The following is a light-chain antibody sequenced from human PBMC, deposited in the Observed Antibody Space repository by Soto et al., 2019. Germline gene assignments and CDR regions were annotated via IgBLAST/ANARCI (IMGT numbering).Light chain of an antibody. J-gene: IGKJ1*01. CDR2: AAS. CDR1: QGISNY. V-gene: IGKV1-27*01. Sequence: DIQMTQSPSSLSASVGDTVTITCRASQGISNYLAWYQQKPGQVPNLLIYAASTLQSGVPSRFSGSGSGTDFTLAIRSLRPEDVAPYSCQKYNNAPRTFGQGTKVEI. CDR3: QKYNNAPRT.